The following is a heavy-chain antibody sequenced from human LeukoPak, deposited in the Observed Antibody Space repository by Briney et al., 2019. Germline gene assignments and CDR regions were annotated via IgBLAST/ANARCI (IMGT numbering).Heavy chain of an antibody. J-gene: IGHJ4*02. CDR2: INPNSGGT. Sequence: GASVKVSCKASGYTFTGYYMHWVRQAPGQGLEWMGWINPNSGGTNYAQKFQGRVTMTRDTSISTAYMELSRLRSDDTAVYYCARDYYDSSGSYRDSDYWGQGTLVTASS. CDR1: GYTFTGYY. V-gene: IGHV1-2*02. D-gene: IGHD3-22*01. CDR3: ARDYYDSSGSYRDSDY.